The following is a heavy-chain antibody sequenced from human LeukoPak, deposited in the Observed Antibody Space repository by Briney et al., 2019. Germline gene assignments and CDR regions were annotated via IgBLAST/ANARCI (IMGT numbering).Heavy chain of an antibody. J-gene: IGHJ4*02. CDR1: GFTFGNYG. D-gene: IGHD5-12*01. Sequence: PGGSLRLSCAASGFTFGNYGMSWVRQAPGKGLEWVSGISGSAFSTYYADSVKGRFSISRDNSKDTLYLQMNSLRAEDTAVYYCAKDTGSGYDYFSYYFGYWGQGTLVTVSS. V-gene: IGHV3-23*01. CDR2: ISGSAFST. CDR3: AKDTGSGYDYFSYYFGY.